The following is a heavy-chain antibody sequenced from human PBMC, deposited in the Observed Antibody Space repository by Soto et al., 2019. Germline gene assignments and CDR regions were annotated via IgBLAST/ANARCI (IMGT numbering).Heavy chain of an antibody. CDR2: ISAYNGNT. D-gene: IGHD3-3*01. CDR1: GYTFTSYG. V-gene: IGHV1-18*01. Sequence: ASVKVSCKSSGYTFTSYGISWVRQAPGQGLEWMGWISAYNGNTNYAQKVQGRVTMTPETSTSTAYMELSSLRSEDTAVYYCATVLEWSFDYWGQGTLVTVSS. CDR3: ATVLEWSFDY. J-gene: IGHJ4*02.